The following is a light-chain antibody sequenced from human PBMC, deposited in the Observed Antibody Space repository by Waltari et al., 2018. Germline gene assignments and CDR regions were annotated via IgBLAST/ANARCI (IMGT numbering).Light chain of an antibody. CDR1: KLGGQY. Sequence: SYELTQPPSVSVSPGQTASINCRGDKLGGQYPCGYQQKPSQSPVLFISQDNKRTSRTSERFSGSHSGNTATLASSGTQAMDEADYYWQAWDSSTAVFGGGTRLTVL. V-gene: IGLV3-1*01. J-gene: IGLJ3*02. CDR2: QDN. CDR3: QAWDSSTAV.